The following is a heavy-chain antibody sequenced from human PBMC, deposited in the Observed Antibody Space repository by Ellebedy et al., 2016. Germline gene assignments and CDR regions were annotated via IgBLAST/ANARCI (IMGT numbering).Heavy chain of an antibody. CDR2: IKQDGSEK. CDR1: GFTFSRYW. CDR3: ARRGCSSTSCPTYYYYYGMDV. D-gene: IGHD2-2*01. J-gene: IGHJ6*02. Sequence: GESLKISCAASGFTFSRYWMNWVRQAPGKGLEWVANIKQDGSEKYYVDSVKGRFTIFRDNAQNSLYLQMNSLRAEDTAVYYCARRGCSSTSCPTYYYYYGMDVWGQGTTVTVSS. V-gene: IGHV3-7*01.